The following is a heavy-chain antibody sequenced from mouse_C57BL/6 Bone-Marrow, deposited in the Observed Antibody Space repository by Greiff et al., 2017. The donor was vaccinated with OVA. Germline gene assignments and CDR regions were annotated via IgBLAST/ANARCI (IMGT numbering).Heavy chain of an antibody. D-gene: IGHD1-1*01. CDR2: IRSKSSNYAT. CDR1: GFTFNTYA. CDR3: VRDITTARYFDV. V-gene: IGHV10-3*01. J-gene: IGHJ1*03. Sequence: EVQRVESGGGLVQPKGSLKLSCAASGFTFNTYAMHWVRQAPGKGLEWVARIRSKSSNYATYYADSVKDRFTISRDDSQSMLYLQMNNLKTEDTAMYYCVRDITTARYFDVWGTGTTVTVSS.